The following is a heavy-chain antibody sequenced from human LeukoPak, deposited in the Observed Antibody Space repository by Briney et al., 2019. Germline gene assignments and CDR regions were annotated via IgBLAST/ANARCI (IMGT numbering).Heavy chain of an antibody. Sequence: ASVKVSCKASGYTFTKYYMHWVRQAPGQELEWMGIINPSGGSTSYAQKFQGRVTMTRDTSTSRVYMEVSSLRSEDTAVYYCARDSNSGAFDIWGQGTMVTVSS. CDR2: INPSGGST. CDR3: ARDSNSGAFDI. D-gene: IGHD6-6*01. V-gene: IGHV1-46*01. CDR1: GYTFTKYY. J-gene: IGHJ3*02.